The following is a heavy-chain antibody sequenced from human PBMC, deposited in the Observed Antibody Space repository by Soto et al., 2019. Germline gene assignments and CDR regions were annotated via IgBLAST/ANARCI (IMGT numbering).Heavy chain of an antibody. J-gene: IGHJ4*02. V-gene: IGHV3-23*01. CDR3: AKGRYFDTSGGCANY. CDR2: ISGSGHGT. CDR1: GFIFDNYA. D-gene: IGHD3-22*01. Sequence: EVKLLESGGGLVPPGASARLSCITSGFIFDNYAMSWVRQSPGRGLEWVAAISGSGHGTVYTQSVQGRFIISRDKSKKTLFLQMKNLREEDTAVYYCAKGRYFDTSGGCANYWGLGTLVSVSA.